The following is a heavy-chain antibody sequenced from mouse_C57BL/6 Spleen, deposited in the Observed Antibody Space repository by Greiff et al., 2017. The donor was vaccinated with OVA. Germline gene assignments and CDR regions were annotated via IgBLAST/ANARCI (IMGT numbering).Heavy chain of an antibody. V-gene: IGHV1-18*01. CDR1: GYTFTDYN. CDR2: INPNNGGT. D-gene: IGHD1-1*02. CDR3: ARYGHEGFAY. Sequence: VQLKQSGPELVKPGVSVKIPCKASGYTFTDYNMDWVKQSHGKSLEWIGDINPNNGGTIYNQKFKGKATLTVDKSSSTAYMELRSLTSEDTAVYYCARYGHEGFAYWGQGTLVTVSA. J-gene: IGHJ3*01.